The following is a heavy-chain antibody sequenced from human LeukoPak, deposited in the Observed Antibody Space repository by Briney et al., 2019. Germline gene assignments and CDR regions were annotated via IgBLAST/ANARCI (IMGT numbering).Heavy chain of an antibody. J-gene: IGHJ4*02. CDR3: ARDTGIAASADQFDY. V-gene: IGHV3-48*03. D-gene: IGHD6-13*01. Sequence: PGGSLRPSCAASGFTFSSYEMNWVRQSPGKGLEWLSYISSSGSTIYYADSVKGRFTISRDNAKNSLYLQMNSLRAEDTAVYYCARDTGIAASADQFDYWGQGTLVTVSS. CDR1: GFTFSSYE. CDR2: ISSSGSTI.